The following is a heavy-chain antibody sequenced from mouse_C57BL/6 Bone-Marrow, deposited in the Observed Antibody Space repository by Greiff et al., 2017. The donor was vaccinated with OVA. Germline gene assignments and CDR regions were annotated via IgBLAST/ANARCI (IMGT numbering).Heavy chain of an antibody. Sequence: EVQRVESGGGLVKPGGSLTLSCAASGFTFSSYAMSWVRQTPEKRLEWVATISDGGSYTSYPDNVKGRFTISRDNAKNNLYPQMSHLKAEDTAMYYCARVYYYGSSYRFAYWGQGTLVTVSA. J-gene: IGHJ3*01. CDR1: GFTFSSYA. D-gene: IGHD1-1*01. CDR3: ARVYYYGSSYRFAY. CDR2: ISDGGSYT. V-gene: IGHV5-4*01.